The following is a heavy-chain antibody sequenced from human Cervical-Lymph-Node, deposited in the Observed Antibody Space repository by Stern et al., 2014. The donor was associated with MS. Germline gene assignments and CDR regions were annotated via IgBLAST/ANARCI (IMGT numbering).Heavy chain of an antibody. D-gene: IGHD3-3*01. CDR3: ARDPAGGEFWSGYSMDV. CDR1: GFTFSRHG. V-gene: IGHV3-30*03. J-gene: IGHJ6*02. Sequence: VQLVESGGGAVQPGRSLRLSCAASGFTFSRHGMHWVRQAPGKGLEWVAVISYDGSSKYYADSVKGRFTISRDNTKNTLYMQMNSLRGEDTAVFYCARDPAGGEFWSGYSMDVWGQGTTVTVSS. CDR2: ISYDGSSK.